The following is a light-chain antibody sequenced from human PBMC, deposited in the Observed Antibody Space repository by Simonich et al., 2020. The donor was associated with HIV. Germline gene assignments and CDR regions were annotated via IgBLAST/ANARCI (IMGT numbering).Light chain of an antibody. CDR3: QTWGSGIQV. J-gene: IGLJ3*02. Sequence: QIVLTQSPSASASLGASVKLTCTLSSGHITYAIAWHQQLPVKGPRFVMKVNNDGSHNKGDGIPDRFSGSSSGAERYLTISSLQSEDEADYYCQTWGSGIQVFGGGTKLTVL. CDR2: VNNDGSH. CDR1: SGHITYA. V-gene: IGLV4-69*01.